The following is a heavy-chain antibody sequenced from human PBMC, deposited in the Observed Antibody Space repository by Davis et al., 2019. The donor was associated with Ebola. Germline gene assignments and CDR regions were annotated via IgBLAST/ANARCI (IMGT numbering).Heavy chain of an antibody. CDR2: IDPSDSYT. J-gene: IGHJ6*02. D-gene: IGHD3-16*01. V-gene: IGHV5-10-1*01. CDR3: ARGSGYDYVWGGGNYYYYYGMDV. Sequence: KVSCKGSGYSFTSYWISWVRQMPGKGLEWMGRIDPSDSYTNYSPSFQGHVTISADKSISTAYLQWSSLKASDTAMYYCARGSGYDYVWGGGNYYYYYGMDVWGQGTTVTVSS. CDR1: GYSFTSYW.